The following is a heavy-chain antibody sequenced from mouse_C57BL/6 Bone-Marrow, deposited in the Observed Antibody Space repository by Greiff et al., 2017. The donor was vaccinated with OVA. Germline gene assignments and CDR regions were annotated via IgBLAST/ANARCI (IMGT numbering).Heavy chain of an antibody. CDR2: IDPSDSYT. CDR1: GYTFTSYW. CDR3: AMSLLVLWFAY. Sequence: QVQLQQPGAELVKPGASVKLSCKASGYTFTSYWMQWVKQRPGQGLEWIGEIDPSDSYTNYNQKFKGKATLTVDTSSSTAYMQLSSLTSEDSAVYYCAMSLLVLWFAYWGQGTLVTVSA. J-gene: IGHJ3*01. V-gene: IGHV1-50*01. D-gene: IGHD2-10*01.